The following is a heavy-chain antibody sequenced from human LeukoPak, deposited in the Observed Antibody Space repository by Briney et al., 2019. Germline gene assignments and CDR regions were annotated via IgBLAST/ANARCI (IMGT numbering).Heavy chain of an antibody. Sequence: GGSLRLSCAASGFTFSSYSMNWVRQAPGKGLEWVSSISSSSSYIYYADSVKGRFTISRDNAKNSLYLQMNSLRAEDTAVYYCAKDSSRVLIAVAGTGDYYYGMDVWGQGTTVTVSS. CDR3: AKDSSRVLIAVAGTGDYYYGMDV. D-gene: IGHD6-19*01. J-gene: IGHJ6*02. CDR1: GFTFSSYS. V-gene: IGHV3-21*01. CDR2: ISSSSSYI.